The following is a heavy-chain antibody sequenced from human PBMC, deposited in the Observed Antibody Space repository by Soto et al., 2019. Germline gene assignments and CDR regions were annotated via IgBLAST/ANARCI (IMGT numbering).Heavy chain of an antibody. Sequence: EVQLVESGGGLVQPGGSLRLSCAASGFTVSNNYMSWVRQAPGKGLEWVSVIYRGGDTYYADSVKGRFTISRDNSKNTLDRQLSSLRAEDTAVYDCGREGGGSAGGGMNVWGQGATVTVSS. CDR1: GFTVSNNY. V-gene: IGHV3-66*01. CDR3: GREGGGSAGGGMNV. CDR2: IYRGGDT. D-gene: IGHD2-15*01. J-gene: IGHJ6*02.